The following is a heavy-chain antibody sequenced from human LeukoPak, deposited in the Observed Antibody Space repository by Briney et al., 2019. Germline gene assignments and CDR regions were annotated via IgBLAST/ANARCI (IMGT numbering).Heavy chain of an antibody. CDR2: IIPIFGTA. Sequence: GASVKVSCTASGGTFSSYAISWVRQAPGQGLEWMGGIIPIFGTANYAQKFQGRVTITADESTSTAYMELSSLRSEDTAVYYCARAYTLGYCTNGVCFTFDPWGQGTLVTVSS. V-gene: IGHV1-69*01. D-gene: IGHD2-8*01. CDR3: ARAYTLGYCTNGVCFTFDP. CDR1: GGTFSSYA. J-gene: IGHJ5*02.